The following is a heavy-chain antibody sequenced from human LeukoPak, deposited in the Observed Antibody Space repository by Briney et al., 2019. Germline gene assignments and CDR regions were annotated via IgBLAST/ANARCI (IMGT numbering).Heavy chain of an antibody. CDR2: IIPIFGTA. CDR1: GGTFTSYA. V-gene: IGHV1-69*01. Sequence: ASVKVSCKASGGTFTSYAISWVRQAPGQGLEWMGGIIPIFGTANYARKFHGRVTITADESTSTAYMELSRLRSEDTAVYYCARGPLRYYYDSSTAFDIWGQGTMVTVSS. CDR3: ARGPLRYYYDSSTAFDI. D-gene: IGHD3-22*01. J-gene: IGHJ3*02.